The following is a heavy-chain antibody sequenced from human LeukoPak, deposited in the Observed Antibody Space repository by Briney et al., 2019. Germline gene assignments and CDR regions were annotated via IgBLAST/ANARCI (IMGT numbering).Heavy chain of an antibody. CDR2: IIPIFGTA. J-gene: IGHJ4*02. D-gene: IGHD5-12*01. Sequence: GASVKVSCKASGGTFSSYAISWVRQAPGQGLEWMGGIIPIFGTANYAQKFQGRVTITADESTSTAYMELSSLRSADTAVYYCARVVPTTLMNYFDHWGQGTRVTVSS. V-gene: IGHV1-69*13. CDR3: ARVVPTTLMNYFDH. CDR1: GGTFSSYA.